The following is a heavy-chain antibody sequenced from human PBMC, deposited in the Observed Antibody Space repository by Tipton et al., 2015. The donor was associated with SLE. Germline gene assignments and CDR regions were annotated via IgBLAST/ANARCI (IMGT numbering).Heavy chain of an antibody. D-gene: IGHD5-18*01. V-gene: IGHV4-34*01. CDR2: INHSGST. CDR1: GGSFSGYY. CDR3: ARNRYSYGYAPPATYYWYFDL. J-gene: IGHJ2*01. Sequence: GLVKPSETLSLTCAVYGGSFSGYYWSWIRQPPGKGLEWIGEINHSGSTNYNPSLKSRVTISVDTSKNQFSLKLSSVTAADTAVYYCARNRYSYGYAPPATYYWYFDLWGRGTLVTVSS.